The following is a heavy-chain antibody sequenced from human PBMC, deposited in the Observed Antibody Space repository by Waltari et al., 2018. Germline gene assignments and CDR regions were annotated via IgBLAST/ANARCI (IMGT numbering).Heavy chain of an antibody. Sequence: EVQLVESGGGLVKPGGSLRLPCAASGFTFSSYSMNWVRQAPGKGLEWGSSISSGSSYIHYADSVKRRFTSSGDKATNSLYLQMNSLRAEDTAVYYWAGEKTDYYVSSGPSVSGADAFDIWGQGTMVTVSS. CDR2: ISSGSSYI. D-gene: IGHD3-22*01. CDR1: GFTFSSYS. CDR3: AGEKTDYYVSSGPSVSGADAFDI. V-gene: IGHV3-21*01. J-gene: IGHJ3*02.